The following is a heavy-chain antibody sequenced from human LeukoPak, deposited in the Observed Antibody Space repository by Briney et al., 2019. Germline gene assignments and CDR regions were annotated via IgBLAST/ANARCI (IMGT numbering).Heavy chain of an antibody. V-gene: IGHV4-59*01. CDR2: IYYSGST. D-gene: IGHD2-2*01. CDR1: GGSISSYY. J-gene: IGHJ3*02. CDR3: ARAGSSTSWRPSGAFDI. Sequence: SETLSLTCTVSGGSISSYYWSWIRQPPGKGLEWIGYIYYSGSTNYNPPLKSRVTISVDTSKNQFSLKLSSVTAADTAVYYCARAGSSTSWRPSGAFDIWGQGTMVTVSS.